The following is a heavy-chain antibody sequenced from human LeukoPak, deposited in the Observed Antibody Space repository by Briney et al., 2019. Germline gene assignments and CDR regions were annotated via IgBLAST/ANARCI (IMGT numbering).Heavy chain of an antibody. CDR3: ARDLPPNWFDP. CDR1: GGSISSYY. Sequence: SETLSLTCTVSGGSISSYYWSWIRQPPGKGLEWIGYIYHSGSTYYNPSLKSRVTISVDRSKNQFSLKLSSVTAADTAVYYCARDLPPNWFDPWGQGTLVTVSS. J-gene: IGHJ5*02. V-gene: IGHV4-59*12. CDR2: IYHSGST.